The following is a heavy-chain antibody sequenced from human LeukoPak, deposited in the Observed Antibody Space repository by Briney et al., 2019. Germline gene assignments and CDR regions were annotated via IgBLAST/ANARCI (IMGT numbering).Heavy chain of an antibody. V-gene: IGHV1-18*01. Sequence: GASVKVSCKASGYTFTSYGISWVRQAPGQGLEWMGWISAYNGNTNYAQKLQGRVTMTTDTSTSTAYMELRSLRSDDTAVYYCARGGYCSSTSCYVRSWFDPWAREPWSPSPQ. J-gene: IGHJ5*02. CDR3: ARGGYCSSTSCYVRSWFDP. CDR1: GYTFTSYG. D-gene: IGHD2-2*01. CDR2: ISAYNGNT.